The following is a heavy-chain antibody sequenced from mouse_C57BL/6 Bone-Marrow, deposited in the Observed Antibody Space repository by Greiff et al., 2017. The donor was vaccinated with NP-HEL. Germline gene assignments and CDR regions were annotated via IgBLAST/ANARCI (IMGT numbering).Heavy chain of an antibody. CDR1: GFTFSSYT. Sequence: EVNVVESGGGLVKPGGSLKLSCAASGFTFSSYTMSWVRQTPEKRLEWVATISGGGGNTYYLDSVKGRFTISRDNAKNTLYLQMSSLRSEDTALYYCARPGYDYDGFFAYWGQGTLVTVSA. V-gene: IGHV5-9*01. J-gene: IGHJ3*01. CDR2: ISGGGGNT. D-gene: IGHD2-4*01. CDR3: ARPGYDYDGFFAY.